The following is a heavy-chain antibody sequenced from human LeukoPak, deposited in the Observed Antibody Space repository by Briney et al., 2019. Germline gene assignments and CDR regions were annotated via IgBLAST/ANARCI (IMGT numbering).Heavy chain of an antibody. Sequence: SVKVSCKASGGTFSIYAISWVRQAPGQGLEWMGGIIPIFGTANYAQKFQGRVTITADESTSTAYMELSSLRSEDTAVYYCARVGGWLYYYGMDVWGQGTTVTVSS. CDR3: ARVGGWLYYYGMDV. CDR2: IIPIFGTA. V-gene: IGHV1-69*01. CDR1: GGTFSIYA. D-gene: IGHD5-24*01. J-gene: IGHJ6*02.